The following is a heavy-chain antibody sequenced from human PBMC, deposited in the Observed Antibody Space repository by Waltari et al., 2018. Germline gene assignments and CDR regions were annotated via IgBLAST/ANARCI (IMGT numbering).Heavy chain of an antibody. V-gene: IGHV4-59*11. CDR1: GGSISSHY. CDR2: IYYSGST. Sequence: QVQLQESGPGLVKPSETLSLTCTVSGGSISSHYWSWVRQPPGKGLEWIGYIYYSGSTNANPSLKSRVTISVDTSKNQFSLKLSSVTAADTAVYYCARERIAADWGQGTLVTVSS. CDR3: ARERIAAD. D-gene: IGHD6-13*01. J-gene: IGHJ4*02.